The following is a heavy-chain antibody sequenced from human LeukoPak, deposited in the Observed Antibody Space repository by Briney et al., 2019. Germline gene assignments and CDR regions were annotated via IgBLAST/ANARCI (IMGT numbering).Heavy chain of an antibody. CDR2: ISSSSSYI. V-gene: IGHV3-21*01. CDR3: ARGGHYDSSGYPED. D-gene: IGHD3-22*01. Sequence: GGSLRLSCAASGYIFSSYSMTWVRQAPGKGLEWVSSISSSSSYIYYADSVKGRFTISRDNAKNSLYLQMNSLRAEDTAGYYCARGGHYDSSGYPEDWGQGTLVTVSS. J-gene: IGHJ4*02. CDR1: GYIFSSYS.